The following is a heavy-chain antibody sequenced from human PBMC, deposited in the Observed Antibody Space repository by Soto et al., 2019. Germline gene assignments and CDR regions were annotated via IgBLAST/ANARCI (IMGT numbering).Heavy chain of an antibody. J-gene: IGHJ3*02. V-gene: IGHV2-5*01. CDR3: AHSRLYYGDYGNAFDI. D-gene: IGHD4-17*01. CDR1: GFSLSTSGVG. Sequence: SGPTLVNPTQTLTLTCTFSGFSLSTSGVGVGWIRQPPGKGLEWLALIYWNDDKRYSPSLKSRLTITKDTSKNQVVLTMTNMDPVDTATYYCAHSRLYYGDYGNAFDIWGQGTMVTVSS. CDR2: IYWNDDK.